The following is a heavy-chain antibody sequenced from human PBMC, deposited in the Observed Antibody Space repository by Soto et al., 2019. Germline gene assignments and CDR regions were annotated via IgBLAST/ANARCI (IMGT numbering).Heavy chain of an antibody. Sequence: QVQLVQSGAEVKKPGASVKVSCKASGYTFTSYAMHWVRQAPGQRHEWMGWINAGNGNTKYSQKFQGRATITRVTSGSTAYMELSSLRSEDTAVYYCARDQGGWYLFGYGSEHQISWFDPCGQGTLVTVSS. J-gene: IGHJ5*02. D-gene: IGHD6-19*01. CDR2: INAGNGNT. CDR3: ARDQGGWYLFGYGSEHQISWFDP. V-gene: IGHV1-3*01. CDR1: GYTFTSYA.